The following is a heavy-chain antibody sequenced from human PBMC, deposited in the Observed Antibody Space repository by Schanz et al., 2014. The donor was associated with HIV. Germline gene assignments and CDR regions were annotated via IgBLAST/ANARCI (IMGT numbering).Heavy chain of an antibody. CDR3: ARDWRPNYDFWSGSIGVIGMNV. J-gene: IGHJ6*02. V-gene: IGHV3-33*08. D-gene: IGHD3-3*01. Sequence: VQLLESGGGLVQPGGSLRLSCAASGFTFSSHAMSWVRQAAGKGLEWVAVIWYDGSNKYYADSVKGRFTISRDNSKNTLYLQMNSLRAEDTAVYYCARDWRPNYDFWSGSIGVIGMNVWGQGTTVTVSS. CDR1: GFTFSSHA. CDR2: IWYDGSNK.